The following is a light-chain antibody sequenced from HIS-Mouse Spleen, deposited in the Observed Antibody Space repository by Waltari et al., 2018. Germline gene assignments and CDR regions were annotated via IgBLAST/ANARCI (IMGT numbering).Light chain of an antibody. J-gene: IGLJ3*02. Sequence: QSALTQPASVSGSPGQSITIPCTGTSSDVGGYNYFPWYQQHPGKAPKLRIYDVSNRPSGVSNRFSGSKSGNTASLTISGLQAEDEADYYCSSYTSSSTRVFGGGTKLTVL. V-gene: IGLV2-14*03. CDR2: DVS. CDR1: SSDVGGYNY. CDR3: SSYTSSSTRV.